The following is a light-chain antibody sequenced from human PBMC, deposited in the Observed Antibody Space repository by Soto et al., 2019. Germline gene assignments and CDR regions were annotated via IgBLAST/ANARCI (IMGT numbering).Light chain of an antibody. V-gene: IGLV2-8*01. J-gene: IGLJ1*01. CDR3: RAHAGSNNPFA. Sequence: QSALTQPPSASGSPGQSVTISCTGSSSDIGAYNFVSWYQQHPGKAPKVIISEVYKRPSGVPSRFSGSKSSNTASLTISGLQADDEADYYCRAHAGSNNPFAFGGGTKLTVL. CDR1: SSDIGAYNF. CDR2: EVY.